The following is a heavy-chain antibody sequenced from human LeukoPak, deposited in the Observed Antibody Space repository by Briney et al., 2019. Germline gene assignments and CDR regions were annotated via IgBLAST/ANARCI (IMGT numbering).Heavy chain of an antibody. CDR3: ARGRYYLDS. CDR1: GFTFNNFA. V-gene: IGHV3-23*01. J-gene: IGHJ4*02. CDR2: ISGSGGST. Sequence: GGSLRLSCAASGFTFNNFAMSWVRQAPGKGLEWVSSISGSGGSTNYADSVKGRFTISRDNAKNTLYLQMNSLRAEDTAVYYCARGRYYLDSWGQGTLVTVSS. D-gene: IGHD4-17*01.